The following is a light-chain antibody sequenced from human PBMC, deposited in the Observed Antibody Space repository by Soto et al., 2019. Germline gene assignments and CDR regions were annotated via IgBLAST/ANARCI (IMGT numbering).Light chain of an antibody. CDR2: GAS. V-gene: IGKV3-11*01. CDR3: QHRGEWPRT. CDR1: QSVSNY. Sequence: EIVLTQSPATLSLSPGERATLSCRASQSVSNYLAWYQQKPGQAPRLLIYGASNRATGIPARFTGSGSGTEFTLTLSSLEPEDFGVYFCQHRGEWPRTFGQGTKLEIK. J-gene: IGKJ2*01.